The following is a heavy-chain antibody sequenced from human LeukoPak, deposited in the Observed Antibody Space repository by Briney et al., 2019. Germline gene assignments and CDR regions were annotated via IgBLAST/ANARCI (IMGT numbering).Heavy chain of an antibody. CDR1: GGSNSSGGYY. J-gene: IGHJ3*02. V-gene: IGHV4-31*03. CDR2: IYYSGST. Sequence: SETLSLTCTVSGGSNSSGGYYWSWIRQHPGKGLEWIGYIYYSGSTYYNPSLKSRVTISVDTSKNQFSLKLSSVTAADTAVYYCARDEGLNGAFDIWGQGTMVTVSS. CDR3: ARDEGLNGAFDI. D-gene: IGHD3-22*01.